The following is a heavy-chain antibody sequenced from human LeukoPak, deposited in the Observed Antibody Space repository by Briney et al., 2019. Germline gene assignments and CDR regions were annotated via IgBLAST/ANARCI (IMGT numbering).Heavy chain of an antibody. J-gene: IGHJ4*02. CDR2: IIPIFGTA. Sequence: SVKVSCKAAGGTFISYAISWVRQAPGQGREWMGGIIPIFGTANYAQKFQGTVTITADPSTSTAYMELSSLRSEDTAVYYCARHYYGSVSRDPIFDSGGQGTLVPVSS. D-gene: IGHD3-10*01. V-gene: IGHV1-69*13. CDR1: GGTFISYA. CDR3: ARHYYGSVSRDPIFDS.